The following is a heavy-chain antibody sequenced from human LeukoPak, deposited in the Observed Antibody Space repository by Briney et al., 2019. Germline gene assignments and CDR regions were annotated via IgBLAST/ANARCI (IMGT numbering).Heavy chain of an antibody. V-gene: IGHV1-69*04. CDR1: VGTFSSYA. CDR3: ASQKGYYDSSGYGY. D-gene: IGHD3-22*01. Sequence: GASVNVSCKASVGTFSSYAISWVRQAPGQGLEWMGRIIPILVIANYAQKFQGRVTITADKSTSTAYMELSSRRSEDTAVYYCASQKGYYDSSGYGYWGQGTLVTVSS. J-gene: IGHJ4*02. CDR2: IIPILVIA.